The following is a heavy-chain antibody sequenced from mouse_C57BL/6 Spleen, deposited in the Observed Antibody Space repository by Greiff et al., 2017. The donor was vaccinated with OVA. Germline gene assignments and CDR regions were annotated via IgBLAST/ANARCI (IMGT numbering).Heavy chain of an antibody. V-gene: IGHV1-15*01. CDR2: IDPETGGT. J-gene: IGHJ2*01. Sequence: VQLQQSGAELVRPGASVTLSCKASGYTFTDYEMHWVKQTPVHGLEWIGAIDPETGGTAYNQKFKGKAILTADKSSSTAYMERRSLTSEDSAVYYCTREDILYFDYWGQGTTLTVSS. CDR3: TREDILYFDY. CDR1: GYTFTDYE.